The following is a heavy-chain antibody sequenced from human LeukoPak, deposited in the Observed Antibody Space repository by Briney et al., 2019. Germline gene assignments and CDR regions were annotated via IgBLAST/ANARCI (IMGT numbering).Heavy chain of an antibody. Sequence: GGSLRLSCAASGFSLSSYGMHWVRQAPGKGLEWVAFIRFVGSNKFYADFVKGQFTISRDNSKNTLYLEMNSLSREHTGVYYCAKGDCGSGSCYTPGSVEGGEGPRVSVS. CDR3: AKGDCGSGSCYTPGSVE. J-gene: IGHJ4*02. CDR2: IRFVGSNK. D-gene: IGHD2-15*01. V-gene: IGHV3-30*02. CDR1: GFSLSSYG.